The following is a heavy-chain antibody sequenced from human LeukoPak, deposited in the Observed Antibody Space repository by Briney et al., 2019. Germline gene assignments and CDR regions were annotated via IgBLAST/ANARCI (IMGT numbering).Heavy chain of an antibody. D-gene: IGHD4-17*01. CDR1: GGSISSSSYY. CDR3: ARDPPGRYGDASAGMDV. V-gene: IGHV4-39*07. Sequence: KPSETLSLTCTVSGGSISSSSYYWGWIRQPPGKGLEWIGSIYYSGSTYYNPSLKSRVTISVDTSKNQFSLKLSSVTAADTAVYYCARDPPGRYGDASAGMDVWGQGTTVTVSS. CDR2: IYYSGST. J-gene: IGHJ6*02.